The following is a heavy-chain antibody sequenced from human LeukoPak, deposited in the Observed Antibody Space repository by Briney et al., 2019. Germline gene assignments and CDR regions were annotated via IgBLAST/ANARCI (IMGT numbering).Heavy chain of an antibody. J-gene: IGHJ4*02. Sequence: SVKLSCNASGGTFSSYAISWVRHAPGQGLEWMGRIIPIFGTANYTQKFQGRVTITTDESTRTAYMELSSLRSEDTAVYYCATSALGYCSSTSCHRDYWGQGTLVTVSS. V-gene: IGHV1-69*05. CDR3: ATSALGYCSSTSCHRDY. CDR1: GGTFSSYA. D-gene: IGHD2-2*01. CDR2: IIPIFGTA.